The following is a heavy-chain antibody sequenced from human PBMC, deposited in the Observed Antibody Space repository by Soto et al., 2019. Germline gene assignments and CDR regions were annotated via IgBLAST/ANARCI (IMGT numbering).Heavy chain of an antibody. CDR3: AKDLLLHRSGWLGAYYGMHV. V-gene: IGHV3-9*01. Sequence: PGGAMRVSSTSWVFSFDDFSMQLVLLSTGNGLYWVSGIGADSGSRGYEDSVKGRFTISRDNAKNSLYLQMNCLRAEDTAVYYFAKDLLLHRSGWLGAYYGMHVWGQGTTVTVSS. CDR2: IGADSGSR. D-gene: IGHD6-19*01. J-gene: IGHJ6*02. CDR1: VFSFDDFS.